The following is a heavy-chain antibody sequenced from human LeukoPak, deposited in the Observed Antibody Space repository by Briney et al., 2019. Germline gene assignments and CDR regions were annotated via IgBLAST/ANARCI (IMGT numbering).Heavy chain of an antibody. Sequence: GGSLRLSCAASGFTFSSYSMNWVRQAPGKGLEWVSSVNGGGGSTYYADSVKGRFTISRDNAKNSLYLQMNSLRAEDTAMYYCARVPTTYGMDVWGQGTTVTVSS. V-gene: IGHV3-48*01. D-gene: IGHD1-14*01. J-gene: IGHJ6*02. CDR3: ARVPTTYGMDV. CDR1: GFTFSSYS. CDR2: VNGGGGST.